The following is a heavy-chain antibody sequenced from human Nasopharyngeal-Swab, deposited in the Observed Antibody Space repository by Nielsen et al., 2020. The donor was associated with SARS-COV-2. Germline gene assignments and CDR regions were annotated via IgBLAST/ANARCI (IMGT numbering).Heavy chain of an antibody. CDR3: ARDNGYCSGDACYLGGWLDP. J-gene: IGHJ5*02. D-gene: IGHD2-15*01. V-gene: IGHV3-30*03. Sequence: GASLKISCAASGFTFSSFGMHWVRQAPGKGLEWVAFIAHDASNEYYADSVKGRFTISRDNSKNTLYLQMNSLRAEDTAVYYCARDNGYCSGDACYLGGWLDPWGQGTLVTVSS. CDR2: IAHDASNE. CDR1: GFTFSSFG.